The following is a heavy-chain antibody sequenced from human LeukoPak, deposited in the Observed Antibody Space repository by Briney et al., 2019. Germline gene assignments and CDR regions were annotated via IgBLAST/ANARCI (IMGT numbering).Heavy chain of an antibody. V-gene: IGHV4-39*01. CDR3: ARLGIIRGKDY. CDR2: SYYSGST. Sequence: SENLSLTCTVSGGSISSSSYYWGWIRQPPGKGLEWIGSSYYSGSTYYNPSLKSRVTISVDTSKNQFSLKLSSVTAADTAVYYCARLGIIRGKDYWGQETLVTVSS. D-gene: IGHD3-10*01. J-gene: IGHJ4*02. CDR1: GGSISSSSYY.